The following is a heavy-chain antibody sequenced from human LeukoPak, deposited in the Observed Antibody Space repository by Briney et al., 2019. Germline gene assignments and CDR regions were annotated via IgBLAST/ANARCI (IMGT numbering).Heavy chain of an antibody. Sequence: PSETLSLTCTVSGGSISSYYWSWIRQPPGKGLEWIGYIYYSGSTNYNPSLKSRVTISVDTSKNQFSLKLSSVTAADTAVYYCASYYDILTGRGATGWFDPWGQGTLVTVSS. V-gene: IGHV4-59*01. D-gene: IGHD3-9*01. J-gene: IGHJ5*02. CDR1: GGSISSYY. CDR2: IYYSGST. CDR3: ASYYDILTGRGATGWFDP.